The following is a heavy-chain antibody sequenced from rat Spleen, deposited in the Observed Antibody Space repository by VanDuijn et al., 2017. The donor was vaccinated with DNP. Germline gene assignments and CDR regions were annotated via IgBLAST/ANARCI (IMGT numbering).Heavy chain of an antibody. CDR1: GFTFSNYG. CDR3: ATGATEGFPY. D-gene: IGHD1-11*01. V-gene: IGHV5-29*01. J-gene: IGHJ3*01. Sequence: EVQLVESGGGLVQPGRSLKLSCAASGFTFSNYGMAWVRQAPTKGLEWVATISYDGSRTYYGDSVKGRFTISRDNARSTLYLQIDSLRSEDTATYYCATGATEGFPYWGQGTLVSVSS. CDR2: ISYDGSRT.